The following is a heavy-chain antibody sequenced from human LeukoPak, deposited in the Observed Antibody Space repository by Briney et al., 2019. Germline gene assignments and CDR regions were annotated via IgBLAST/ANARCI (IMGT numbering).Heavy chain of an antibody. J-gene: IGHJ6*02. V-gene: IGHV4-34*01. D-gene: IGHD5-24*01. CDR3: AATIGVRYYYGMDV. Sequence: SETLSLTCAVYGGSFSGYYWSWIRQPPGKGLEWIGEINHSGSTNYNPSLKSRVTISVDTSKNQFSLKLSSVTAADTAVYYCAATIGVRYYYGMDVWGQGTTVTVSS. CDR2: INHSGST. CDR1: GGSFSGYY.